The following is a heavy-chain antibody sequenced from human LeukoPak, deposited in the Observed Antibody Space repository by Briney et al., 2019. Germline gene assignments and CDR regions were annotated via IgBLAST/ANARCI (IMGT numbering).Heavy chain of an antibody. V-gene: IGHV4-39*01. CDR1: GGSNSSINYY. J-gene: IGHJ3*02. D-gene: IGHD4-17*01. Sequence: SETLSLTCTVSGGSNSSINYYWGWIRQPPGKGLEWIGSIYYSGSTYYNPSLKSRVTISVDTSKNQFSLKLSSVTAADTAVYYCAITDYGDYALYAFDIWGQGTMVTVSS. CDR3: AITDYGDYALYAFDI. CDR2: IYYSGST.